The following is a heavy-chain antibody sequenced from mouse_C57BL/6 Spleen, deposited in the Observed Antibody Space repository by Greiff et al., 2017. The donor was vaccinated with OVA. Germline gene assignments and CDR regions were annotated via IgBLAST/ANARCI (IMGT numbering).Heavy chain of an antibody. V-gene: IGHV1-9*01. Sequence: VKLMESGAELMKPGASVKLSCKATGYTFTGYWIEWVKQRPGHGLEWIGEILPGSGSTNYNEKFKSKATLTVDKSSSTAYMQLSSLTSEDSAVYYCARPLYDYDDAMDYWGQGTSVTVSS. J-gene: IGHJ4*01. CDR2: ILPGSGST. CDR3: ARPLYDYDDAMDY. D-gene: IGHD2-4*01. CDR1: GYTFTGYW.